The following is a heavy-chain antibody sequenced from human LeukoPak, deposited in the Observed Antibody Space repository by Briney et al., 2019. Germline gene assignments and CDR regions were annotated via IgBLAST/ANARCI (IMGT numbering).Heavy chain of an antibody. Sequence: GESLKISCKGSGYSFTTYWVGWVRQMPGKGLEWMGMIYPDDSDTRYSPSFQSQVTISADKSISTAYLQWSSLKASDTAIYYCARRGERTGPPFHYYNMDVWGEGTTVTAS. CDR3: ARRGERTGPPFHYYNMDV. V-gene: IGHV5-51*01. CDR2: IYPDDSDT. D-gene: IGHD3-10*01. CDR1: GYSFTTYW. J-gene: IGHJ6*03.